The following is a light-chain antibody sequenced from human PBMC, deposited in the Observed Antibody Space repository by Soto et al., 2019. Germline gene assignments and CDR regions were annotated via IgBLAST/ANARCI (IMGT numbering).Light chain of an antibody. Sequence: DIVMTQSPDSLAVSLDERATINCKSSQTVFSSSTNRNYLAWYQQKAGQPPKLLIYWASTRQSGVPDRFSGSGSGTDFTLTISSLQAEDVAIYYCQQYHSSPLTFGGGTKVDNK. CDR3: QQYHSSPLT. CDR2: WAS. CDR1: QTVFSSSTNRNY. J-gene: IGKJ4*01. V-gene: IGKV4-1*01.